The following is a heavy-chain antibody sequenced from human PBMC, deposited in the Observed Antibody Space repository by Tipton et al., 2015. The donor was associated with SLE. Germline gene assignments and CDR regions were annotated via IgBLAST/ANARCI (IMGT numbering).Heavy chain of an antibody. CDR3: TREYLGTTDRFFYSGMDV. J-gene: IGHJ6*02. Sequence: GLVKPSETLSLTCGVYDGSFSGFFWSWIRQPPGKGLEWIGEINHSGTTNYNPSLKSRVSMSVDTSKKQFSLKLNFVTAADTAVYYCTREYLGTTDRFFYSGMDVWGQGTTVTVSS. CDR1: DGSFSGFF. CDR2: INHSGTT. D-gene: IGHD7-27*01. V-gene: IGHV4-34*10.